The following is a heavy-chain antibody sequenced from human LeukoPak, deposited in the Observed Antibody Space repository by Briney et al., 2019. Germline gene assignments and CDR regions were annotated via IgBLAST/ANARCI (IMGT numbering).Heavy chain of an antibody. D-gene: IGHD6-19*01. V-gene: IGHV3-9*01. J-gene: IGHJ5*02. CDR3: AKDGAQWLVRGTFDP. Sequence: GGSLRLSCAASGFTFDDYAMHWVRQAPGKGLEWVSGISWNSGSIGYADSVKGRFTISRDNAKNSLYLQMNSLRAEDTALYYCAKDGAQWLVRGTFDPWGQGTLVTVSS. CDR2: ISWNSGSI. CDR1: GFTFDDYA.